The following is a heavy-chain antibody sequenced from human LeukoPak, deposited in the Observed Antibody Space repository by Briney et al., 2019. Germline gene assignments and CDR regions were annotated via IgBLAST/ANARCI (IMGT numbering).Heavy chain of an antibody. V-gene: IGHV3-23*01. CDR1: GFTFSSYA. Sequence: GGSLRLSCAASGFTFSSYAMSWVRQAPGKGLEWVSAISGSGGSTYYADSVKGRFTISRGNSKNTLYLQMSSLRAEDTAVYYCANSEEEVDYWGQGTLVTVSS. CDR3: ANSEEEVDY. CDR2: ISGSGGST. D-gene: IGHD1-14*01. J-gene: IGHJ4*02.